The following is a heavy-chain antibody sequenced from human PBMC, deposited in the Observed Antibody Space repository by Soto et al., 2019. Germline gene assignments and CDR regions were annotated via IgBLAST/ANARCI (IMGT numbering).Heavy chain of an antibody. J-gene: IGHJ5*02. CDR2: ISGSGAST. CDR1: GFTFSSSA. CDR3: AKVVGYCSSTSSYERFDP. V-gene: IGHV3-23*01. Sequence: GGSLRLSCAASGFTFSSSAMSWVRQAPGKGLEWVSAISGSGASTYYADSVKGRFTISRDNSKNTLYLQMNSLRAEDTAVYYCAKVVGYCSSTSSYERFDPWGQGTLVTVSS. D-gene: IGHD2-2*03.